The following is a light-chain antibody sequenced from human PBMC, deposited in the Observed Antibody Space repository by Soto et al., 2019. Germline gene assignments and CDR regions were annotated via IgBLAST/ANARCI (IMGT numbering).Light chain of an antibody. CDR3: QQYNNWPPEYT. CDR2: GAS. V-gene: IGKV3-15*01. J-gene: IGKJ2*01. Sequence: EIVMTQSPATLSVSPGERATLSCRASQSVSSNLAWYQQKPGQAPRLLIYGASTRATGIPARFSGSGSGTGFTLTISSLQSEDFAFYYCQQYNNWPPEYTFGQGTKLEIK. CDR1: QSVSSN.